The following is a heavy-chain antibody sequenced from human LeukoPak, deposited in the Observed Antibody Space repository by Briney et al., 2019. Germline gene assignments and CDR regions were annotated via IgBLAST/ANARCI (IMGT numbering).Heavy chain of an antibody. Sequence: GGSLSLSCAASGFDFSTFWMGWVRQAPGKGLEWVINISPDGSERYSVDSVKGRFTISRDNAGNSLYLQMKGLEVEDTAMYYCTRDGSGWSVYWGQGALVTVSS. V-gene: IGHV3-7*01. J-gene: IGHJ4*02. CDR2: ISPDGSER. D-gene: IGHD6-19*01. CDR1: GFDFSTFW. CDR3: TRDGSGWSVY.